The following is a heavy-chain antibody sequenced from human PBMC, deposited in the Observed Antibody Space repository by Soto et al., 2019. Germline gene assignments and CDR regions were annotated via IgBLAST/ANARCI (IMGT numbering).Heavy chain of an antibody. Sequence: QEQLVESGGGVVQPGGSLRVSCEASGFTLSKFGMHWVRQAPGKGLEWVAVLWYGGSSRYYAASVKGRFTVSGDSTKNAVSRQMNSLPAEDTPDYYCGGAPKTPFYYMDVWGKGDTVTVSS. D-gene: IGHD3-10*01. CDR2: LWYGGSSR. J-gene: IGHJ6*03. CDR1: GFTLSKFG. V-gene: IGHV3-33*01. CDR3: GGAPKTPFYYMDV.